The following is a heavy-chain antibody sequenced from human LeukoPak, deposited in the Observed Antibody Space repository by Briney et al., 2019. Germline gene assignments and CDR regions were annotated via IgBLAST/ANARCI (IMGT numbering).Heavy chain of an antibody. CDR3: AREDCSSTSCYGPAGAFDI. D-gene: IGHD2-2*01. CDR1: GGSISSGGYS. CDR2: IYHNGST. J-gene: IGHJ3*02. Sequence: SETLSLTCAVSGGSISSGGYSWSWIRQPPGKGLEWIGYIYHNGSTYYNPSLKSRVTISVDRSKNQFSLKLSSVTAADTAVYYCAREDCSSTSCYGPAGAFDIWGQGTMVTVSS. V-gene: IGHV4-30-2*01.